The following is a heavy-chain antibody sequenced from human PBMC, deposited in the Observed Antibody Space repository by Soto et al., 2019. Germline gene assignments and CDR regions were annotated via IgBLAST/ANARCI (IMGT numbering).Heavy chain of an antibody. J-gene: IGHJ5*01. Sequence: LSLTCTVSGDSVNNNDFYWAWIRQPPGKGLEWVVTIFYSGTTYHNPSLKGRVTASVDRSENQFSLKLTSVTASDTAVYYCARLDFRSGYYGGRFDSWGQGTLVTVSS. D-gene: IGHD3-3*01. CDR1: GDSVNNNDFY. CDR3: ARLDFRSGYYGGRFDS. CDR2: IFYSGTT. V-gene: IGHV4-39*01.